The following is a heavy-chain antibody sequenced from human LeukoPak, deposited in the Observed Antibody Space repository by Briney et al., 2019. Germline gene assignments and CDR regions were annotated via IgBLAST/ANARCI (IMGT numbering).Heavy chain of an antibody. CDR1: GFTFDDYA. V-gene: IGHV3-9*01. D-gene: IGHD3-10*01. CDR3: ATPWGSGSYYTTNS. J-gene: IGHJ4*02. Sequence: PGRSLRLSCAASGFTFDDYAMHWVRQAPGKGVEWVSGISWNSGSIGYADSVKGRFTISRDNAKTSLYLQMNSLRAEDTALYYCATPWGSGSYYTTNSWGQGTLVTVSS. CDR2: ISWNSGSI.